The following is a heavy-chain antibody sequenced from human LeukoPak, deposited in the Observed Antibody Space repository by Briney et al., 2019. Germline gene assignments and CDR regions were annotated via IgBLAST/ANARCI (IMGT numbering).Heavy chain of an antibody. D-gene: IGHD3-16*01. CDR3: ARGEKVLGYLDY. CDR1: GGSISSYY. Sequence: PSETLSLTCTVSGGSISSYYWGWIRQPPGKGLEWIGKISDSGNTYYSPSLRSRVTISIDTSKNQFSLKLSSVTATDTAVYYCARGEKVLGYLDYWGQGTLVTVSS. CDR2: ISDSGNT. J-gene: IGHJ4*02. V-gene: IGHV4-39*01.